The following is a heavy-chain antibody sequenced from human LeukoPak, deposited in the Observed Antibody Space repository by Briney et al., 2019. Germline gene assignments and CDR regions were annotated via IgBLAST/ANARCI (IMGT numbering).Heavy chain of an antibody. V-gene: IGHV3-21*04. CDR1: GFTFSTFS. CDR2: ISGRSNYI. Sequence: GGSLRLSCAASGFTFSTFSMNWVRQAPGKGLEWVSSISGRSNYIFYADSVKGRFTISRDNAENSLYLLLNSLRAEDTAVYYCAKYYGDYYYYYYMDVWGRGTTVTVSS. J-gene: IGHJ6*03. D-gene: IGHD4-17*01. CDR3: AKYYGDYYYYYYMDV.